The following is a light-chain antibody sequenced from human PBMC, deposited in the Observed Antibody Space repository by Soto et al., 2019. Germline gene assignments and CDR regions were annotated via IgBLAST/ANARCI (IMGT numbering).Light chain of an antibody. CDR3: QQYNNWPRT. Sequence: EIVLTQSPATLSLSPGERATLSCRASQTVSSYLLWYQQKPGQAPRLLIYGASTRATGIPARFSGSGSGTEFTLTISSLQSEDFAVYYCQQYNNWPRTFGQGTRLEIK. CDR1: QTVSSY. J-gene: IGKJ5*01. CDR2: GAS. V-gene: IGKV3-15*01.